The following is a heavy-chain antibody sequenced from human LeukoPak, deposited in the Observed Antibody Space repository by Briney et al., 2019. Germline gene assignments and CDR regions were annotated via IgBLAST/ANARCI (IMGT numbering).Heavy chain of an antibody. V-gene: IGHV1-24*01. CDR3: ARRYCSSISCLYSGMDV. D-gene: IGHD2-2*01. J-gene: IGHJ6*04. Sequence: ASVKVSCKVSGYTLTELSMHWVRQAPGKGLEWMGGFDPEDGETIYAQKFQGRVTMTEDTSTDTAYMELSSLRSEDTAVYYCARRYCSSISCLYSGMDVWGNGTTVTVSS. CDR2: FDPEDGET. CDR1: GYTLTELS.